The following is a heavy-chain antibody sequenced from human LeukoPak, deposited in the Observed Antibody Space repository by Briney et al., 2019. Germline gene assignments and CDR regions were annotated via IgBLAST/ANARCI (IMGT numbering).Heavy chain of an antibody. J-gene: IGHJ4*02. Sequence: ASVTVSCKASGYTFTGYYMHWVRQAPGQGLEWMGWINPNSGGTNYAQKFQGWVTMTRDTSISTAYMELSRLRSDDTAVYYCARDGRELLEYYFDYWGQGTLVTVSS. CDR2: INPNSGGT. CDR3: ARDGRELLEYYFDY. D-gene: IGHD1-26*01. V-gene: IGHV1-2*04. CDR1: GYTFTGYY.